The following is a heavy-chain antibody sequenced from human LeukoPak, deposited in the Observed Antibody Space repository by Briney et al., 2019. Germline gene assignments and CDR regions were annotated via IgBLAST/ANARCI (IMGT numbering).Heavy chain of an antibody. Sequence: SETLSLTCTVSGGSISSYYWSWIRQPPGKGLEWIGYIYYSGSTNYNPSLKSRVTISVDTSKNQFSLKLSSVTAADTAVYYCARDHYYDSSGSLDAFDIWGQGTMVTVSS. J-gene: IGHJ3*02. V-gene: IGHV4-59*01. CDR2: IYYSGST. CDR3: ARDHYYDSSGSLDAFDI. CDR1: GGSISSYY. D-gene: IGHD3-22*01.